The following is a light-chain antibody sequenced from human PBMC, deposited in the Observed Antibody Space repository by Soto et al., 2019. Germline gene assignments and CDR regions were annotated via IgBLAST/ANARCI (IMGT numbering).Light chain of an antibody. CDR3: VSHAGSKIPYV. V-gene: IGLV2-8*01. CDR2: EVT. CDR1: SSDVGGYNY. Sequence: QSALTQPPSASGSPGQSVTISCTGTSSDVGGYNYVSWYQQHPGKAPKLMIYEVTQRPSGVPDRFSGSKSGNTASLTVSGLQAEDEADYYCVSHAGSKIPYVFGTGTKLTVL. J-gene: IGLJ1*01.